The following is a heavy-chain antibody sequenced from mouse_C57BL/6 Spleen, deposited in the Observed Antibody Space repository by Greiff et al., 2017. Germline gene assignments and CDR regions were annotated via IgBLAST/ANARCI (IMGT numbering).Heavy chain of an antibody. V-gene: IGHV1-64*01. CDR3: ARSRWYFDV. J-gene: IGHJ1*03. Sequence: QVQLQQPGAELVKPGASVKLSCKASGYTFTSYWMHWVKQRPGQGLEWIGMIHPNSGSTNYNEKFKSKATLTVDKSSSTASMHLSGLTSEDSAVYYCARSRWYFDVWGTGTTVTVSS. CDR1: GYTFTSYW. CDR2: IHPNSGST.